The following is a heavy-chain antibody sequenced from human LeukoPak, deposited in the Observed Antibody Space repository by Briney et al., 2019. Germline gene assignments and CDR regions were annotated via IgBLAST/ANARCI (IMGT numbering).Heavy chain of an antibody. J-gene: IGHJ5*02. Sequence: PGGSLRLSCAASGFTFDDYAMYWVRQAPGKGLEWVSLISGDGGSTYYADSVKGRFTISRDNSKNSLYLQMNSLRTEDTALYYCAKGSLLAAAGTNWFDPWGQGTLVTVSS. D-gene: IGHD6-13*01. V-gene: IGHV3-43*02. CDR3: AKGSLLAAAGTNWFDP. CDR1: GFTFDDYA. CDR2: ISGDGGST.